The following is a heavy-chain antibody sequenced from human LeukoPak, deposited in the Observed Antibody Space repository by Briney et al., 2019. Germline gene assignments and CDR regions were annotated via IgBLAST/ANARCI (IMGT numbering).Heavy chain of an antibody. D-gene: IGHD6-19*01. Sequence: GGSLRLSFTGSGFVLSSYEMTWFRQAPGKGLEWVSSVDYSGDSPYYADSVKGRFTISRDNTKNILYLQLSSLRVEDTAVYYCMRNSGWYGITWGQGTLVTVSS. CDR3: MRNSGWYGIT. J-gene: IGHJ4*02. CDR2: VDYSGDSP. CDR1: GFVLSSYE. V-gene: IGHV3-23*01.